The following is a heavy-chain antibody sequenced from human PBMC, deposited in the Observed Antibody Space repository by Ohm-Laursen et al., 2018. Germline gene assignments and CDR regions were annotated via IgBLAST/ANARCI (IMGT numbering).Heavy chain of an antibody. J-gene: IGHJ4*02. V-gene: IGHV4-59*08. Sequence: GTLSLTCTVSGGSTSSYYCSWIRQPPGKGLEWIGYIYYSGRTSYNPSLKSRVTISVDTSKNQFSLKLSSVTAADTAMYYCASLLGSGGNYWGQGTLVTASS. CDR3: ASLLGSGGNY. D-gene: IGHD3-10*01. CDR2: IYYSGRT. CDR1: GGSTSSYY.